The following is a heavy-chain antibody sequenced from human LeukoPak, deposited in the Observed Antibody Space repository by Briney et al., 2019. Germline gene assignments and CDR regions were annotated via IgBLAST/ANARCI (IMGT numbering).Heavy chain of an antibody. J-gene: IGHJ3*02. CDR2: ICYSGST. Sequence: PSETLSLTCTVSGGSISSYYWSWIRQPPGKGLEWIGYICYSGSTNYNPSLKSRVTISVDTSKNQFSLKLSSVTAADTAVYYCARRIYYGSGSYDAFDIWGQGTMVTVSS. CDR1: GGSISSYY. V-gene: IGHV4-59*08. D-gene: IGHD3-10*01. CDR3: ARRIYYGSGSYDAFDI.